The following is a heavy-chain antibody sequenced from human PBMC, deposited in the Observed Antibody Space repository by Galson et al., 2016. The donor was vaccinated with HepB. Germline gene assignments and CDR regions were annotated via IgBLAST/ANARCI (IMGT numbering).Heavy chain of an antibody. J-gene: IGHJ3*02. Sequence: SLRLSCAASGFNFSGSAIHWVRQASGKGLEWVGRIRSKANNHATAHAASVKGRFIISRDDSKKTAYLHMNSLKTEDTALYYCITLAAAVTYAFDIWGQGTMVFVSS. V-gene: IGHV3-73*01. CDR1: GFNFSGSA. D-gene: IGHD6-13*01. CDR2: IRSKANNHAT. CDR3: ITLAAAVTYAFDI.